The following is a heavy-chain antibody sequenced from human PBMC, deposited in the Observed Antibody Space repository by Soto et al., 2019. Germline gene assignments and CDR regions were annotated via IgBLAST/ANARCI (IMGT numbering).Heavy chain of an antibody. Sequence: SVKVSCKASGGTFSSYAISWVRQAPGQGLEWMGGIIPIFGTANYAQKFQGRVTITADESTSTAYMELSSLRSEDTAVYYCARGSSKQLVRAAAGRFDYWGQGTLVTVSS. D-gene: IGHD6-13*01. V-gene: IGHV1-69*13. CDR2: IIPIFGTA. CDR3: ARGSSKQLVRAAAGRFDY. J-gene: IGHJ4*02. CDR1: GGTFSSYA.